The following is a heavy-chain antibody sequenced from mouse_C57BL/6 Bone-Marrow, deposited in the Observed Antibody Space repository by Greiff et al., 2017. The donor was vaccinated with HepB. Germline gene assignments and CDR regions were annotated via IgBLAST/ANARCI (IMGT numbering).Heavy chain of an antibody. CDR1: GYTFTDYE. J-gene: IGHJ2*01. CDR2: IDPETGGT. V-gene: IGHV1-15*01. CDR3: TTQGGYYFDY. Sequence: QVQLQQSGAELVRPGASVTLSCKASGYTFTDYEMHWVKQTPVHGLEWIGAIDPETGGTAYNQKFKGKAILTADKSSSTAYMELLSLTSEDSAVYYSTTQGGYYFDYWGQGTTLTVSS.